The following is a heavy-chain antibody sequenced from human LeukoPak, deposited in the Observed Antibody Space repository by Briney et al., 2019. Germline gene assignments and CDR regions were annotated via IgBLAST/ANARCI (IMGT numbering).Heavy chain of an antibody. D-gene: IGHD4-17*01. CDR1: GYTFTSYA. CDR2: ISAYNGNT. V-gene: IGHV1-18*01. J-gene: IGHJ4*02. CDR3: ARHHGDYYRQDY. Sequence: ASVKVSCKASGYTFTSYAMHWVRQAPGQRLEWMGWISAYNGNTNYAQKLQGRVTMTTDTSTSTAYMELRSLRSDDTAVYYCARHHGDYYRQDYWGQGTLVTVSS.